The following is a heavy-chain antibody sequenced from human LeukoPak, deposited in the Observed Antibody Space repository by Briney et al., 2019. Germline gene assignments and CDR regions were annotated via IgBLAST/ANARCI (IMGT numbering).Heavy chain of an antibody. Sequence: GGSLRLSCAASGFSFNNYVMTWVRQAPGKGLEWVSAISGSGGSTYYADSVKGRFTISRDNFKSTLYLQMNSLRAEDTAVYYCAKSLGNWNDGGTDYWGQGTLVTVSS. CDR1: GFSFNNYV. V-gene: IGHV3-23*01. D-gene: IGHD1-1*01. CDR3: AKSLGNWNDGGTDY. CDR2: ISGSGGST. J-gene: IGHJ4*02.